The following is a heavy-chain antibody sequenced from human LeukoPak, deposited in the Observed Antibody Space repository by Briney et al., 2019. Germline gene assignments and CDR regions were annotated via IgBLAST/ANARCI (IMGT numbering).Heavy chain of an antibody. CDR3: AKDYCSGGSCYPASNFQH. CDR2: ISSRGSTI. J-gene: IGHJ1*01. CDR1: GFTFSDYY. D-gene: IGHD2-15*01. Sequence: GGSLRLSCAASGFTFSDYYMSWIRQAPGKGLEWVSYISSRGSTIYYADSVKGRFTISRDNSKNTLYLQMNSLRAEDTAVYYGAKDYCSGGSCYPASNFQHGGQGTLVTVSS. V-gene: IGHV3-11*01.